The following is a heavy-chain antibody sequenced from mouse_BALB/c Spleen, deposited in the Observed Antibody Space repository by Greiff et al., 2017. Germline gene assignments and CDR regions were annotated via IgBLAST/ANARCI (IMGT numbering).Heavy chain of an antibody. V-gene: IGHV1-9*01. D-gene: IGHD2-3*01. J-gene: IGHJ2*01. CDR1: GYTFSSYW. Sequence: SGAELMKPGASVKISCKATGYTFSSYWIEWVKQRPGHGLEWIGEILPGSGSTNYNEKFKGKATFTADTSSNTAYMQLSSLTSEDSAVYYCARSAPYDYVDYWGQGTTLTVSS. CDR2: ILPGSGST. CDR3: ARSAPYDYVDY.